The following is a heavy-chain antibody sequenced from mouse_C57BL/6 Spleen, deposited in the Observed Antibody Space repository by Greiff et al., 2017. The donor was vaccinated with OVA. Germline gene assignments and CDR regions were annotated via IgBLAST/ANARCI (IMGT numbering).Heavy chain of an antibody. CDR2: IDPETGGT. CDR3: TRCRLRWAMDY. V-gene: IGHV1-15*01. J-gene: IGHJ4*01. D-gene: IGHD1-1*01. CDR1: GYTFTDYE. Sequence: VQLVESGAELVRPGASVTLSCKASGYTFTDYEMHWVKQTPVHGLEWIGAIDPETGGTAYNQKFKGKAILTADKSSSTAYMELRSLTSEDSAVYYCTRCRLRWAMDYWGQGTSVTVSS.